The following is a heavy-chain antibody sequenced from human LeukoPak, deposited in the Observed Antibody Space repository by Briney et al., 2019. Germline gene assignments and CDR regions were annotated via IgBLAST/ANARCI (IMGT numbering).Heavy chain of an antibody. CDR1: GFTFSIYW. CDR3: ANNGSYGDYDYYYYYGMDV. V-gene: IGHV3-74*01. J-gene: IGHJ6*02. CDR2: SNSDGSST. Sequence: QPGGSLRLSCAASGFTFSIYWMHWVRQAPGKGLVWVSRSNSDGSSTSYADSVKGRFTISRDNSKNTLYLQMNSLRAEDTAVYYCANNGSYGDYDYYYYYGMDVWGQGTTVTVSS. D-gene: IGHD4-17*01.